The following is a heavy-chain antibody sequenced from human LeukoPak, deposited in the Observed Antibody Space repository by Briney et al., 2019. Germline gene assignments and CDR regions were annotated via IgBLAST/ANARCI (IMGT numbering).Heavy chain of an antibody. V-gene: IGHV3-30*02. CDR1: GFTFSNYG. CDR2: IRFDGTNK. CDR3: ATPPTVTRNY. Sequence: GGSLRLSCAASGFTFSNYGMRWVRQAPGKGLEWVTFIRFDGTNKYYADSVKGRFTISRDNSKNTLYLQMDSLRAEDTAVYYCATPPTVTRNYWGQGTLVTVSS. J-gene: IGHJ4*02. D-gene: IGHD4-17*01.